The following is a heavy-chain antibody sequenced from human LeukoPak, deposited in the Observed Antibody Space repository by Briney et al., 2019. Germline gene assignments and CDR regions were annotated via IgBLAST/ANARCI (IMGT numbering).Heavy chain of an antibody. J-gene: IGHJ6*03. CDR2: IIPIFGTA. CDR3: ARASIVVVPAAAYYYYYMDV. Sequence: SVKVSXKASGGTFSSYAISWVRQAPGQGLEWMGRIIPIFGTANYAQKFQGRVTITTDESTSTAYMELSSLRSEDTAVYYCARASIVVVPAAAYYYYYMDVWGKGTTVTVSS. D-gene: IGHD2-2*01. CDR1: GGTFSSYA. V-gene: IGHV1-69*05.